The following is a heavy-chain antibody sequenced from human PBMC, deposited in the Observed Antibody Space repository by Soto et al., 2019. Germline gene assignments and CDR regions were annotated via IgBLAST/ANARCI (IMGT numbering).Heavy chain of an antibody. V-gene: IGHV3-23*01. Sequence: GGSLRLSCAASGFTFSSYAMSWVRQAPGKGLEWVSAISGSGGSTYYADSVKGRFTISRDNSKNTLYLQMNSLRAEDTAVYYCAKDIRGLKLLGPADAFDIWGQGTMVTVSS. CDR2: ISGSGGST. J-gene: IGHJ3*02. CDR1: GFTFSSYA. D-gene: IGHD1-26*01. CDR3: AKDIRGLKLLGPADAFDI.